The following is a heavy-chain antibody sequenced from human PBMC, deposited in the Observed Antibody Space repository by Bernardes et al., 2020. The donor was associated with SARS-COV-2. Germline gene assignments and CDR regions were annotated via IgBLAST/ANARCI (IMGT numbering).Heavy chain of an antibody. Sequence: GGSLRLSCAASTFTFSNYAMHWVRQAPGKGLEWVAVISYDGSDKYYADSVKDRFTISRDNSKNTLYLQMNSLRTEDTAVYYCVAGTQTYYCDYWGQGTLVTVSS. CDR1: TFTFSNYA. J-gene: IGHJ4*02. D-gene: IGHD2-15*01. V-gene: IGHV3-30*08. CDR3: VAGTQTYYCDY. CDR2: ISYDGSDK.